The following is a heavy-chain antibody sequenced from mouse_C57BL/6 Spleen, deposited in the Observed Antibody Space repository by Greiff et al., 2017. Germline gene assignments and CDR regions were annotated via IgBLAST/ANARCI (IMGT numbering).Heavy chain of an antibody. CDR3: ARDRRSSDAMDY. V-gene: IGHV5-4*01. J-gene: IGHJ4*01. D-gene: IGHD1-1*01. CDR2: ISDGGSYT. Sequence: EVKLMESGGGLVKPGGSLKLSCAASGFTFSSYAMSWVRQTPEKRLEWVATISDGGSYTYYPDNVKGRFTITRDNAKNNLYLQMSHLKSEDTAMYYCARDRRSSDAMDYWGQGTSVTVSS. CDR1: GFTFSSYA.